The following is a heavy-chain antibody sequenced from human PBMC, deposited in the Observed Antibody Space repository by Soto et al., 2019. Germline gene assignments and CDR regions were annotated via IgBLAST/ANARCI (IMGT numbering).Heavy chain of an antibody. CDR3: AKDAAGYSYGTPYFAY. CDR2: ISGSGGST. J-gene: IGHJ4*02. V-gene: IGHV3-23*01. D-gene: IGHD5-18*01. Sequence: PGGSLRLSCAASGFTFSSYAMSWVRQAPGKGLEWVSAISGSGGSTYYADSVKGRFTISRDNSKNTLYLQMNSLRAEDTAVYYYAKDAAGYSYGTPYFAYWGQGTLVTVSS. CDR1: GFTFSSYA.